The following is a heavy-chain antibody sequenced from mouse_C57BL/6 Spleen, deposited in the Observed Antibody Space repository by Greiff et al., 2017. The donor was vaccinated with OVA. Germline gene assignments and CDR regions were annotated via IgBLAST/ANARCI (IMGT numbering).Heavy chain of an antibody. Sequence: EVQLVESEGGLVQPGSSMKLSCTASGFTFSDYYMAWVRQVPEKGLEWVANINYDGSSTYYLDSLKSRFIISRDNAKKILYLQMSSLKSEDTATYYCARVSTTVVSYYAMDYWGQGTSVTVSS. J-gene: IGHJ4*01. CDR1: GFTFSDYY. D-gene: IGHD1-1*01. CDR2: INYDGSST. CDR3: ARVSTTVVSYYAMDY. V-gene: IGHV5-16*01.